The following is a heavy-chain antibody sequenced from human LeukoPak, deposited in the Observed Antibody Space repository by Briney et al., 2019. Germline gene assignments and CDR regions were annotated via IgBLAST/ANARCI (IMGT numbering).Heavy chain of an antibody. CDR1: GFTFSSYW. CDR3: ATVTTSYYYYYGMDV. J-gene: IGHJ6*02. CDR2: INSDGSST. V-gene: IGHV3-74*01. D-gene: IGHD4-11*01. Sequence: GGSLRLSCAASGFTFSSYWMHWVRQAPGKGLVWVSRINSDGSSTSYADSVKGRFTISRDNAKNTLYLQMNGLRAEDTAVYYCATVTTSYYYYYGMDVWGQGTTVTVSS.